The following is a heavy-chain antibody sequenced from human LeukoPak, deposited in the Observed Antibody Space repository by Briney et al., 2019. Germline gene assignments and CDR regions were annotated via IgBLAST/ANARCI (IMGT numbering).Heavy chain of an antibody. Sequence: GGSLRLSCAASGFTFSSYGMHWVRQAPGKGLEWVAVIWYDGSNKYYADSVKGRFTISRDNSKNTLYLQMNSLRAEDTAAYYCARDPMGIAVAGPDYWGQGTLVTVSS. CDR3: ARDPMGIAVAGPDY. V-gene: IGHV3-33*01. CDR1: GFTFSSYG. D-gene: IGHD6-19*01. J-gene: IGHJ4*02. CDR2: IWYDGSNK.